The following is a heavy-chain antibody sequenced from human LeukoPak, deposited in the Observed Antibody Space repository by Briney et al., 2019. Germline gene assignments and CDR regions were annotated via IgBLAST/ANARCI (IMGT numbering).Heavy chain of an antibody. J-gene: IGHJ2*01. V-gene: IGHV4-59*01. D-gene: IGHD2-21*01. CDR3: ARNLDCGGDCYDWYFDL. CDR1: GGSISSYY. CDR2: IYYSGST. Sequence: SETLSLTCTVSGGSISSYYLSWIRQPPGKGLEWIGYIYYSGSTNYNPSLKSRVTISVDTSKNQFSLKLSSVTAADTAVYYCARNLDCGGDCYDWYFDLWGRGTLVTVSS.